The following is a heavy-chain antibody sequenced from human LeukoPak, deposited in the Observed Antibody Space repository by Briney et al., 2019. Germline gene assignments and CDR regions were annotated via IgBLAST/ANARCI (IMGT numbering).Heavy chain of an antibody. CDR1: GFTFNTYA. V-gene: IGHV3-23*01. Sequence: PGGSLRLSCATSGFTFNTYAMGWVRQAPGKGLEWVSGIGGNGGNTYYADSVKGRFTISRDSSKNTLYLQMNSLRAEDTAVYYCAKEVGGSGDKGAWAYFDYWGQGTLVTVSS. CDR2: IGGNGGNT. CDR3: AKEVGGSGDKGAWAYFDY. J-gene: IGHJ4*02. D-gene: IGHD3-10*01.